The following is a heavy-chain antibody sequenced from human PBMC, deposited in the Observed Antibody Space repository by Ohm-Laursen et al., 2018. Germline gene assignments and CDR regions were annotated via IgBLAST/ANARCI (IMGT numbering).Heavy chain of an antibody. V-gene: IGHV3-7*01. D-gene: IGHD2/OR15-2a*01. J-gene: IGHJ3*02. Sequence: SLRLSCAASGFTFSDYWMSWVRQAPGKGLEWVANIKQDGSEKYFLDSVKGRFTFSRDNAKNSLYLQINSLKGEDTAVYFCARDPTFHAFDIWGQGTMVTVSS. CDR3: ARDPTFHAFDI. CDR2: IKQDGSEK. CDR1: GFTFSDYW.